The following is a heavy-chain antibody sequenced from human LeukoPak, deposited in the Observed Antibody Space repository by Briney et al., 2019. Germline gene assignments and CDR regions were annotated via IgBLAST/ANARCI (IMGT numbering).Heavy chain of an antibody. Sequence: PSETLSLXCTVSGGSNSSGSYYWSWIRQPAGKGPEWIGRIYTSGSTNYNPSLKSRVTISVDTSKNQFSLKLSSVTAADTAVYYCARVSVRQWLPSRWGQGTLVTVSS. J-gene: IGHJ4*02. CDR3: ARVSVRQWLPSR. D-gene: IGHD6-19*01. CDR2: IYTSGST. CDR1: GGSNSSGSYY. V-gene: IGHV4-61*02.